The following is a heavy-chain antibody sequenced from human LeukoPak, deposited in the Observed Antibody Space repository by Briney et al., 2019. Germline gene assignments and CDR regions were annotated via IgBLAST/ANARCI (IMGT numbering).Heavy chain of an antibody. J-gene: IGHJ3*02. D-gene: IGHD3-22*01. CDR1: GYSFSTYW. Sequence: GESLKISCKGSGYSFSTYWIGWVRQAPGQGLEWMGRINPNSGGTTYAQKFQGRVTMTRDTSIGTAYMELSSLRSDDTAVYYCARPHYESSGLYVDAFDIWGQGTMVTVSS. CDR2: INPNSGGT. V-gene: IGHV1-2*06. CDR3: ARPHYESSGLYVDAFDI.